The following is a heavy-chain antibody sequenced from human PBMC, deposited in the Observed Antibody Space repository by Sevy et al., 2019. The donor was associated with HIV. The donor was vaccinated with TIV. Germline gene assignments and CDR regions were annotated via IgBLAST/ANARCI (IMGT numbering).Heavy chain of an antibody. Sequence: GGSLRLSCAASGFPFNDYAMHWVRQAPGKGLGWVAGISWNRGFIGYAGSVKGRFTISRDNAKQSVYLEMNSLRPEDTATYYGAKDLHRGCDGVNCYSYYFYFYGLDVWGQGTTVTVSS. CDR2: ISWNRGFI. V-gene: IGHV3-9*01. CDR1: GFPFNDYA. J-gene: IGHJ6*02. CDR3: AKDLHRGCDGVNCYSYYFYFYGLDV. D-gene: IGHD2-21*02.